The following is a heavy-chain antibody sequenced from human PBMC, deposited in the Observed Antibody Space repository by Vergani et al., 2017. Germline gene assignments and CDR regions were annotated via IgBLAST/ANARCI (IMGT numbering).Heavy chain of an antibody. Sequence: QVQLQESGPGLVKPSGTLSLTCAVSGGSISSSNWWSWVRQPPGKGREWIGEIYHSGSTNYNPSPKSRVTISVDKSKNPFSLKLSSVTASDTAVYYCARSVEMATIVGNWFDPWGQGTLVTVSS. V-gene: IGHV4-4*02. J-gene: IGHJ5*02. CDR2: IYHSGST. CDR1: GGSISSSNW. CDR3: ARSVEMATIVGNWFDP. D-gene: IGHD5-24*01.